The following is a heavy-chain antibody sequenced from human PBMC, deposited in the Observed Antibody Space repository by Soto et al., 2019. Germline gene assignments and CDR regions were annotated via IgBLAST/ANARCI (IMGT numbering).Heavy chain of an antibody. CDR1: GGSISSSSYY. Sequence: SETLSLTCTVSGGSISSSSYYWGWIRQPPGKGLEWIGSIYYSGSTYYNLSLKSRVTISVDTSKNQFSMKLSSVTAADTAVYYCARRFDPWGQGTLVTV. CDR3: ARRFDP. J-gene: IGHJ5*02. V-gene: IGHV4-39*01. CDR2: IYYSGST.